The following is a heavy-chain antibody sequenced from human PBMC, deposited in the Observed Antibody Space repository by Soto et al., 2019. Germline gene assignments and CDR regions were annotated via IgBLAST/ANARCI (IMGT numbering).Heavy chain of an antibody. V-gene: IGHV3-30*18. CDR1: RFTFSNYG. J-gene: IGHJ4*02. D-gene: IGHD5-18*01. CDR3: AKERDTRSSSCFDS. Sequence: PGGSLRLSCAASRFTFSNYGMQWVRQAPGKGPEWVAVMSHDGTVKYYADSVKGRFTISRDNFQNTLDLQMDSLRAEDTAVYYCAKERDTRSSSCFDSWGQGTLVTVSS. CDR2: MSHDGTVK.